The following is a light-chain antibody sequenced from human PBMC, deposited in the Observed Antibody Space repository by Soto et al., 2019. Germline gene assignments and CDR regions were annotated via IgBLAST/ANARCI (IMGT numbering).Light chain of an antibody. CDR3: QQYSSSFT. V-gene: IGKV3-20*01. J-gene: IGKJ3*01. CDR1: QSVNRGY. CDR2: GVS. Sequence: EIALTQSPGTLSLSPGERATLSCRASQSVNRGYLAWYQQRPGHGPRLLIYGVSARATGIPDRFSGSGSGTDFTLTISRLEPEDFAVYYCQQYSSSFTFGPGTKVDLK.